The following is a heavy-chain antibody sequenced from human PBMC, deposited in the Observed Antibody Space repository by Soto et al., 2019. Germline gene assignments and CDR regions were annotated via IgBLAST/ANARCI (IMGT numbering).Heavy chain of an antibody. Sequence: ASVKVSCKASGYSFATYGFSWVRQAPGQGLECVGWISAHNGDTHYSQKFQGRVTLTTDTSTNTGYMELRSLTSDDTAVYLCATEPIYYNDGSGYYPLGHWGQGTLVTVSS. D-gene: IGHD3-22*01. CDR1: GYSFATYG. CDR3: ATEPIYYNDGSGYYPLGH. CDR2: ISAHNGDT. J-gene: IGHJ4*02. V-gene: IGHV1-18*04.